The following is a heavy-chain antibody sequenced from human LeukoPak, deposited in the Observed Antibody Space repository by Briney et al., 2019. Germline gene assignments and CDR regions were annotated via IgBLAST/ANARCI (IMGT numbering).Heavy chain of an antibody. CDR1: GFTFSSYE. D-gene: IGHD4-17*01. Sequence: GGSLRLSCAASGFTFSSYEMNWVRQAPGKGLEWVSYISSSGSTIYYADSVKGRFTISRDNAKNSLYLQMNSLRAEDTAVYYCARDPSIPYGDYEGYFDYWGQGTLVTVSS. J-gene: IGHJ4*02. V-gene: IGHV3-48*03. CDR2: ISSSGSTI. CDR3: ARDPSIPYGDYEGYFDY.